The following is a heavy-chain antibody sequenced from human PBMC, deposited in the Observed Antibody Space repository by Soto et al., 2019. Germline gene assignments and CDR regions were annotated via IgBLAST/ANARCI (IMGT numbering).Heavy chain of an antibody. V-gene: IGHV3-23*01. CDR2: ITGSGGGT. CDR1: GLTFSNYA. CDR3: AKRPLTAAGFDY. D-gene: IGHD6-13*01. Sequence: EVQLLESGGGLVQPGGSLRLSCAASGLTFSNYAMTWVRQAPGKGLEWVSVITGSGGGTYFVDSVKGRFTISRDNFKNTMYLQMNSLRAEDTVVYYCAKRPLTAAGFDYWGQGTLVTVSS. J-gene: IGHJ4*02.